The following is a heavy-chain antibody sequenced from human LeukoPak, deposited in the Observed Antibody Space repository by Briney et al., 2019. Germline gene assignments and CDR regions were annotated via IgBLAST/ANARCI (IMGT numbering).Heavy chain of an antibody. Sequence: SETLSLSCIVSGGSIRTYSWGWIRQPPGKGLEYIGYFYYTGSTNYNPSLKSRVTISIDTSKSQVSLRLSSVTAADTAVYFCARGTSYYNSETFYSWFDTWGQGNLVTVSS. CDR2: FYYTGST. V-gene: IGHV4-59*01. CDR1: GGSIRTYS. J-gene: IGHJ5*02. CDR3: ARGTSYYNSETFYSWFDT. D-gene: IGHD3-10*01.